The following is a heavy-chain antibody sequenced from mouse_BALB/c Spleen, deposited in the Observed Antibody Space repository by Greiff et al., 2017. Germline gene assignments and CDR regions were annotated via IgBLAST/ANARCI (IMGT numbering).Heavy chain of an antibody. D-gene: IGHD2-4*01. Sequence: EVMLVESGGGLVKPGGSLKLSCAASGFTFSDYYMYWVRQTPEKRLEWVATISDGGSYTYYPDSVKGRFTISRDNAKNNLYLQMSSLKSEDTAMYYCARGDYDVMAMDYWGQGTSVTVSS. CDR2: ISDGGSYT. CDR1: GFTFSDYY. J-gene: IGHJ4*01. V-gene: IGHV5-4*02. CDR3: ARGDYDVMAMDY.